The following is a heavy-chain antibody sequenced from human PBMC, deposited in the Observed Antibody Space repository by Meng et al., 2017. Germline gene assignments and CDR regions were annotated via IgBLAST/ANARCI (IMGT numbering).Heavy chain of an antibody. Sequence: SSLGSVEPALDLSSAVAIFVDSGSRNGVAWNWIRQAPERGCEWRGRAYYKSKWYHDYAESVKSRISIDPDTSKNQFSLQLRCVTPEDSAVYYCARGSYSFDYWGQRTLVTVSS. V-gene: IGHV6-1*02. J-gene: IGHJ4*02. CDR1: VDSGSRNGVA. D-gene: IGHD1-26*01. CDR3: ARGSYSFDY. CDR2: AYYKSKWYH.